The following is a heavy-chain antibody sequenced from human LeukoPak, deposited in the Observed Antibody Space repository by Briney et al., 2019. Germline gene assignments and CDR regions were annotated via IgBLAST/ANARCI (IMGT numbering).Heavy chain of an antibody. CDR1: EFTFSTYS. J-gene: IGHJ4*02. CDR2: ISSTGNYI. D-gene: IGHD5-18*01. Sequence: GGSLRLSCAASEFTFSTYSMNWVRQAPGKGLEWVSSISSTGNYIYYADSVKGRFTISRDNAKNSLYLQMNSLRAEDTAVYYCARGSEAGYSYGSGSTDNWGQGTLVTVSS. V-gene: IGHV3-21*06. CDR3: ARGSEAGYSYGSGSTDN.